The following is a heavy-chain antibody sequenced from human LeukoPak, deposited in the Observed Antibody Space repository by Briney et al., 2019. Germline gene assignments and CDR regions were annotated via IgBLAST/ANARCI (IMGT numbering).Heavy chain of an antibody. CDR3: ARASPNTVTTLQYFDY. Sequence: GGSLRLSCAASGFTFSSYWMSWVRQAPGKGLEWVANIKQDGSEKYYVDSVKGRFTISRDNAKNSLYLQMNSLRAEDTAVSHCARASPNTVTTLQYFDYWGQGTLVTVSS. J-gene: IGHJ4*02. CDR1: GFTFSSYW. D-gene: IGHD4-17*01. V-gene: IGHV3-7*01. CDR2: IKQDGSEK.